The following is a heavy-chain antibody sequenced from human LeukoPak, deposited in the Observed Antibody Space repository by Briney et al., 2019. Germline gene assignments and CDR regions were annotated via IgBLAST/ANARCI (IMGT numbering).Heavy chain of an antibody. Sequence: GASVKVSCKASGYTFTGYYMHWVRQAPGQGLEWMGWINPNSGGTNYAQKFQGRVTMTRDTSISTAYMELSRLRSDDTAVYYCARGPVDHSSGYHLDYWGQGTLVTVSS. CDR3: ARGPVDHSSGYHLDY. J-gene: IGHJ4*02. V-gene: IGHV1-2*02. CDR2: INPNSGGT. CDR1: GYTFTGYY. D-gene: IGHD3-22*01.